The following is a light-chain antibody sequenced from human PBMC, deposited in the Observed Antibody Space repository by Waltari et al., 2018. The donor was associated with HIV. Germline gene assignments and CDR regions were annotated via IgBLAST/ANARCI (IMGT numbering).Light chain of an antibody. CDR2: RDN. J-gene: IGLJ2*01. V-gene: IGLV3-9*01. CDR1: SIGSKS. CDR3: QIWDSSTVV. Sequence: SYELAQPLSVSVALGQTARITCGGNSIGSKSVHWYQQRPGQAPVLVIYRDNNRPSGIPGRFSGSSSGNTATLTISRAQAGDESDYYCQIWDSSTVVFGGGTKLTVL.